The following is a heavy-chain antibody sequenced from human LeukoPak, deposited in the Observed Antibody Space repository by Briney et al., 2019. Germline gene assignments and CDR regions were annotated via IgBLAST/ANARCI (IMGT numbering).Heavy chain of an antibody. J-gene: IGHJ3*02. CDR3: ARDASVTTNDAFDM. Sequence: ASVKVSCKTSGYTFSTYGISWVRQAPGQGLEWMGWISGYNGNTNYAQKFQGRVTMTTDTSTSTASMELRSLRSDDTAVYYCARDASVTTNDAFDMWGQGTMVTVSS. D-gene: IGHD4-17*01. CDR2: ISGYNGNT. CDR1: GYTFSTYG. V-gene: IGHV1-18*01.